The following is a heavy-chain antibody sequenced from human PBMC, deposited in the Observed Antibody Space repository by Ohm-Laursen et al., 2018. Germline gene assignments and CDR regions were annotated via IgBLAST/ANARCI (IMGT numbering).Heavy chain of an antibody. CDR2: INGDGSRP. J-gene: IGHJ4*02. CDR1: GFIFRNFG. V-gene: IGHV3-74*01. D-gene: IGHD4-11*01. CDR3: ARGSSRDYRE. Sequence: SLRLSCAASGFIFRNFGMHWVRQTPGKGLVWVSRINGDGSRPFYADSVKGRFTISRDNGQNVLYLQMTRLRADNTAIYYCARGSSRDYREWGQGTLVTVSS.